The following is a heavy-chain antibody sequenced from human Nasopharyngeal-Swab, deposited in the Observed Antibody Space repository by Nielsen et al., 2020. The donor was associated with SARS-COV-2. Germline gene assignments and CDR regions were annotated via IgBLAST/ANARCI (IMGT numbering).Heavy chain of an antibody. V-gene: IGHV3-48*04. Sequence: GESLKISCAASGFTFRSYSMNWVRQAPGKGPEWVSYISSSSSTIYYADSVKRRFTISRDNAKNSLYLQMNSLRAEDTAVYYCARKWGGDYYGSGSLPYYMDVWGKGTTVTVSS. J-gene: IGHJ6*03. CDR2: ISSSSSTI. CDR1: GFTFRSYS. CDR3: ARKWGGDYYGSGSLPYYMDV. D-gene: IGHD3-10*01.